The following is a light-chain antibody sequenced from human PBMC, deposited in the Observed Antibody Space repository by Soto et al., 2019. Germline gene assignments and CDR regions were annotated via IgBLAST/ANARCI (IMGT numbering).Light chain of an antibody. Sequence: QAVLTQPPSVSGAPGQRVTISCTGSSSNIGAGYAVHWYQQRPGTAPKLLISDSDNRPSGVPDRFSGSKSGTSASLAITGLQAEDEADYYCQSYDNSHDWDVIFGGGTQLTVL. CDR3: QSYDNSHDWDVI. CDR2: DSD. V-gene: IGLV1-40*01. J-gene: IGLJ2*01. CDR1: SSNIGAGYA.